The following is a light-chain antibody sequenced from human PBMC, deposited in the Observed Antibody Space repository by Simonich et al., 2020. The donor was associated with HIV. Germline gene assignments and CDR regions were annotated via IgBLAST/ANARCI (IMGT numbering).Light chain of an antibody. CDR3: QQYYSTPT. J-gene: IGKJ5*01. Sequence: DNVMTQSPDSLAVSLGERATINCKSSQSVLYSSNNKNSLAWYQQKPGQPPKLLIYWASTRESGVPDRFNGSGSGTEFTLTISSLQAEDVAVYYCQQYYSTPTFGQGTRLEIK. CDR2: WAS. V-gene: IGKV4-1*01. CDR1: QSVLYSSNNKNS.